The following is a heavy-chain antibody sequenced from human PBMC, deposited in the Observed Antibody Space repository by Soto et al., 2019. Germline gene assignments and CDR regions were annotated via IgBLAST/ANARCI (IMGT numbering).Heavy chain of an antibody. CDR3: ARDFFGVDDKNYYYYGMDV. D-gene: IGHD3-3*01. CDR2: ISYDGSNK. Sequence: GGSLRLSCAASGFTFSSYAMHWVRQAPGKGLEWVAVISYDGSNKYYADSVKGRFTISRDNSKNTLYLQMNSLRAEDTAVYYCARDFFGVDDKNYYYYGMDVWGQGTTVTVSS. J-gene: IGHJ6*02. V-gene: IGHV3-30-3*01. CDR1: GFTFSSYA.